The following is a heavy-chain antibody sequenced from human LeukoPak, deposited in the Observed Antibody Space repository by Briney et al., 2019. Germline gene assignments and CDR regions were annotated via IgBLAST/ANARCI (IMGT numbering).Heavy chain of an antibody. CDR1: GFTFSSYG. Sequence: GGSLRLSSAASGFTFSSYGMHWVRQAPGKGLEWVSAISGSGGSTYYADSVKGRFTISRDNSKNTLYLQMNSLRAEDTAVYYCAKDGYDSSQGGFDYWGQGTLVTVSS. V-gene: IGHV3-23*01. D-gene: IGHD3-22*01. CDR3: AKDGYDSSQGGFDY. J-gene: IGHJ4*02. CDR2: ISGSGGST.